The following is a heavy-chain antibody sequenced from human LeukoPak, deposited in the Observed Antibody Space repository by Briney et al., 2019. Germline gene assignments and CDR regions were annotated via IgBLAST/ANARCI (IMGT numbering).Heavy chain of an antibody. D-gene: IGHD4-23*01. CDR1: GGSISSSSYY. CDR3: ARRGIFYGGKAFDI. V-gene: IGHV4-39*01. CDR2: IYYSGST. J-gene: IGHJ3*02. Sequence: SETLSLTCTVSGGSISSSSYYWGWIRQPPGKGLEWIGSIYYSGSTYHNPSLKSRVTISVDTSKNQFSLKLSSVTAADTAVYYCARRGIFYGGKAFDIWGQGTMVTVSS.